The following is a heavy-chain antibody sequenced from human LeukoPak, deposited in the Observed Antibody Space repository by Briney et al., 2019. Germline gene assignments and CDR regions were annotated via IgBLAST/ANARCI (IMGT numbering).Heavy chain of an antibody. Sequence: SETLSLTCTVSGGSISSSSYYWGWIRQPPGKGLEWIGSIYYSGSIYYNPSLKRRVTISVDTSKNQFSLKLSSVTAADTAVYYCARRVKLLWFGELLGYFDYWGQGTLVTVSS. CDR2: IYYSGSI. V-gene: IGHV4-39*01. D-gene: IGHD3-10*01. CDR1: GGSISSSSYY. CDR3: ARRVKLLWFGELLGYFDY. J-gene: IGHJ4*02.